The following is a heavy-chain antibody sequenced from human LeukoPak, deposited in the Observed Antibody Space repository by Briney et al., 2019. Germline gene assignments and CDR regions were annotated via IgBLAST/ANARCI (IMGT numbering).Heavy chain of an antibody. J-gene: IGHJ4*02. CDR3: ARDRGSQDY. D-gene: IGHD3-10*01. CDR2: IKQDGSEK. V-gene: IGHV3-7*05. CDR1: GFXFSTFW. Sequence: GGSLRLSCAASGFXFSTFWISWVRQAPGKGLEWVANIKQDGSEKYYVDSVKGRFTISRDNAKNSLYLQMNSLRAEDTAAYYCARDRGSQDYWGQGTLVTVSS.